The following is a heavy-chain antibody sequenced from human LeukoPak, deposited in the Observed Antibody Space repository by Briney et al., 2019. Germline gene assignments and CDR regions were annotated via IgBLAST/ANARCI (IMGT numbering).Heavy chain of an antibody. D-gene: IGHD2/OR15-2a*01. J-gene: IGHJ4*02. CDR2: IYTSGST. CDR3: AIGDFYRYYFDY. V-gene: IGHV4-4*09. Sequence: PSETLSLTCTVSGGSIRTYYWSWVRQPPGKGLEWIGYIYTSGSTNYNPSLKSRVTMSLDTSENQFSLKLSSVTAADTAVYYCAIGDFYRYYFDYWGQGTLVTVSS. CDR1: GGSIRTYY.